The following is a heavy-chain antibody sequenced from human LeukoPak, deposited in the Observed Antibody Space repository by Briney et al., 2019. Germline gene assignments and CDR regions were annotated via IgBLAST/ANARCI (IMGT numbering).Heavy chain of an antibody. V-gene: IGHV4-59*01. D-gene: IGHD3-22*01. CDR1: GGSISSYC. J-gene: IGHJ3*02. CDR2: IYYSGST. Sequence: SETLSLTCTVSGGSISSYCWSWIRQPPGKGLEWIGYIYYSGSTNYNPSLKSRVTISVDTSKNQFSLKLSSVTAADTAVYYCAREGDYYDSSGYYSNDAFDIWGQGTMVTVSS. CDR3: AREGDYYDSSGYYSNDAFDI.